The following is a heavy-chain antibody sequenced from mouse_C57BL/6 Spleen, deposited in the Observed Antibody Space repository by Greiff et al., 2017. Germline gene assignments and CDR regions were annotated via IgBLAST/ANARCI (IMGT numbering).Heavy chain of an antibody. D-gene: IGHD1-1*01. J-gene: IGHJ3*01. CDR1: GYSITSGYY. V-gene: IGHV3-6*01. CDR2: IRYDGSN. Sequence: EVQLQESGPGLVKPSQSLSLTCSVTGYSITSGYYWNWIRQFPGNKLEWMGYIRYDGSNNYNPSLKNRISITRDTSKNQFFLKLNSVTTEDTATYYCARDDYYGSSPSWFAYWGQGTLVTVSA. CDR3: ARDDYYGSSPSWFAY.